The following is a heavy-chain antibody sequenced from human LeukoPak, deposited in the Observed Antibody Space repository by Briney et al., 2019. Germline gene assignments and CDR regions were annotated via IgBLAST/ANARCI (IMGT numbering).Heavy chain of an antibody. CDR1: GFTFRSYG. Sequence: LTGGSLRLSCAASGFTFRSYGMHWVRQAPGKGLEWVAVISYDGSDKYSADSVKGRFTISRDNSKNTLYLQMNSLRAEDTAVYYCAKNAHYQGYSYGGIDYWGQGTLVTVSS. CDR3: AKNAHYQGYSYGGIDY. J-gene: IGHJ4*02. V-gene: IGHV3-30*18. D-gene: IGHD5-18*01. CDR2: ISYDGSDK.